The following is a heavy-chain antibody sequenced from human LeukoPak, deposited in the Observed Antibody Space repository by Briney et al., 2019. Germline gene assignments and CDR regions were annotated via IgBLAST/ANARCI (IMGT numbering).Heavy chain of an antibody. CDR3: ARDPSDNWNDIGWFDP. CDR2: IWYDGSNK. CDR1: RFSFSSYA. Sequence: GGSLRLSCAASRFSFSSYAMHWVRQAPGKGLEWVAVIWYDGSNKYYADSVKGRFTISRDNSKNTLYLQMNSLRAEDTAVYYCARDPSDNWNDIGWFDPRGQGTLVTVSS. V-gene: IGHV3-33*01. J-gene: IGHJ5*02. D-gene: IGHD1-1*01.